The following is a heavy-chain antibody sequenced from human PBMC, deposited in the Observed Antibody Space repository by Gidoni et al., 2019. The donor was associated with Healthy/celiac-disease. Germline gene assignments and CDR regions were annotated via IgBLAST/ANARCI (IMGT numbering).Heavy chain of an antibody. Sequence: QVQLVEYGGGVVQPGRSLRLSCAAAGFTFSSYAMHWVRQVTGKGLEGVAVIAYDGINKYYADYVKGRFTISRDNSKNTLYLQMNSLRAEDTAVYYCARATVGVVTIDYWGQGTLVTVSS. D-gene: IGHD2-21*02. V-gene: IGHV3-30*04. CDR2: IAYDGINK. CDR1: GFTFSSYA. J-gene: IGHJ4*02. CDR3: ARATVGVVTIDY.